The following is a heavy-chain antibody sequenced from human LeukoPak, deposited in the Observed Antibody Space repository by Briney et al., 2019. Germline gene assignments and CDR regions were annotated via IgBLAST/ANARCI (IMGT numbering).Heavy chain of an antibody. CDR2: INHSGST. D-gene: IGHD2-21*02. J-gene: IGHJ4*02. CDR3: ARGGFYCGGDCYVDY. Sequence: SETLSLTCAVYGESFSPYYWSWIRQPPGKGLEWIGEINHSGSTNYNPSLKSRVTISVDTSKNQFSLKLSSVTAADTAVYYCARGGFYCGGDCYVDYWGQGTLVTVSS. V-gene: IGHV4-34*01. CDR1: GESFSPYY.